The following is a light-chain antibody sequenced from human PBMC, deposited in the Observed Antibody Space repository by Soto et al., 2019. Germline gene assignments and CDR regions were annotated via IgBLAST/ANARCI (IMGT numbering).Light chain of an antibody. Sequence: DIQMTQSPSTLSASVGDRVTITCRASQTISSWLAWYQQRPGKAPKLLIYKASSFQSGVPSRCSGSGSVTEFTLTISSLQPDAFATYYCQQYNSYSYSFGQGTKLEMK. CDR1: QTISSW. V-gene: IGKV1-5*03. CDR3: QQYNSYSYS. J-gene: IGKJ2*01. CDR2: KAS.